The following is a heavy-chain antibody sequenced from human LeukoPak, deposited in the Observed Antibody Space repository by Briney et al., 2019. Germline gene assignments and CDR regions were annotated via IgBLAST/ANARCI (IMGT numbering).Heavy chain of an antibody. D-gene: IGHD1-26*01. CDR1: GGSISSSSYY. CDR3: ARQGGSYRFDY. CDR2: IYYSGST. V-gene: IGHV4-39*01. Sequence: SETLSLTCTVSGGSISSSSYYWGWIRQPPGEGLEWIGSIYYSGSTYYNPSLKSRVTISVDTSKNQFSLKLSSVTAADTAVYYCARQGGSYRFDYWGQGTLVTVSS. J-gene: IGHJ4*02.